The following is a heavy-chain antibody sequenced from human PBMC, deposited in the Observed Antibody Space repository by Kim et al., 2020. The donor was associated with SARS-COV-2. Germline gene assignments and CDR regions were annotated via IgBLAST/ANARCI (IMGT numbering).Heavy chain of an antibody. CDR2: INHSGST. J-gene: IGHJ6*02. V-gene: IGHV4-34*01. Sequence: GSLSLTCAAYGGSFSGHYWSWIRQPPGKGLEWIGEINHSGSTNYNPSLKSRVTISVDTSKNQFSLKLSSVTAADTAVYYCARGSPVTTFYHYYYGMDVWGQGTTVTVSS. CDR3: ARGSPVTTFYHYYYGMDV. CDR1: GGSFSGHY. D-gene: IGHD4-17*01.